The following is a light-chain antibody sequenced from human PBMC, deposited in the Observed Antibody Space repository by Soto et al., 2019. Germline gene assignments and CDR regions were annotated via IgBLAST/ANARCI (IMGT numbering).Light chain of an antibody. V-gene: IGKV3-11*01. CDR2: LAS. Sequence: EIVLTQSPATLSSFPGDRVTLSCRASQAVNTRLACHQHKPGPAPRLLIYLASNRAAGVPARFSGSGSGTDFTLTISDVEPEDFAVYYCHQRQSWPRTFGQGTKVDIK. J-gene: IGKJ1*01. CDR1: QAVNTR. CDR3: HQRQSWPRT.